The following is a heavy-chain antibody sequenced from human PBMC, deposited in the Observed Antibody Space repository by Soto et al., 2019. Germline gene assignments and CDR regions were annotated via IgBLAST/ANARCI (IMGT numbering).Heavy chain of an antibody. J-gene: IGHJ6*02. V-gene: IGHV1-69*13. CDR2: IIPIFGTA. CDR3: ARVLGPGYDGSGAPHYYYYGMDV. Sequence: ASVKVSCKASGGTFSSYAISWVRQAPGQGLEWMGGIIPIFGTANYAQKFQGRVTITADESTSTAYMELSSLRSEDTAVYYCARVLGPGYDGSGAPHYYYYGMDVWGQGTTVTVSS. D-gene: IGHD3-10*01. CDR1: GGTFSSYA.